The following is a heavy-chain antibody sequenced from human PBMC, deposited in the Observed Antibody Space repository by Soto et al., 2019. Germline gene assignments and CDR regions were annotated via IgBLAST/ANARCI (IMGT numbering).Heavy chain of an antibody. CDR2: INHSGST. CDR1: GGSFSGYY. Sequence: PSETLSLTCAVYGGSFSGYYWSWIRQPPGKGLEWIGEINHSGSTNYNPSLKSRVTISVDTSKNQFSLKLSSVTAADTAVYYCAREVAATHHFDYWGQGTLVTVSS. CDR3: AREVAATHHFDY. D-gene: IGHD2-15*01. V-gene: IGHV4-34*01. J-gene: IGHJ4*02.